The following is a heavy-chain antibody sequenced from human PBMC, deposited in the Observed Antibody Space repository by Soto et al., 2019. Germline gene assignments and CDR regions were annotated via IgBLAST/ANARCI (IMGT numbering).Heavy chain of an antibody. V-gene: IGHV3-48*01. CDR1: GFTFSSYS. D-gene: IGHD6-13*01. J-gene: IGHJ5*02. Sequence: PGGSLRLCCAASGFTFSSYSMNWVRQAPGEGLEWVSYISSSSSTIYYADSVKGRFTISRDNAKNSLYLQMNSLRAEDTAVYYCARHPERIAQIGWFDPWGQGTLVTVSS. CDR3: ARHPERIAQIGWFDP. CDR2: ISSSSSTI.